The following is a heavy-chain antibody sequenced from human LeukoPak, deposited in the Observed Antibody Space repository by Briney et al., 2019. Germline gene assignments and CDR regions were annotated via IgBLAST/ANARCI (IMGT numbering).Heavy chain of an antibody. Sequence: GGSLRLSCAVSGITLSNYGMSWVRQAPGKGLEWVAGISGSGGGTNYADSVKGRVTISRDNPKSTLFLQMNNLRAEDTAVYFTAKRGFVIRDILVWFHREDYYFDSWGQGALVTVSS. D-gene: IGHD2-2*01. CDR3: AKRGFVIRDILVWFHREDYYFDS. V-gene: IGHV3-23*01. J-gene: IGHJ4*02. CDR1: GITLSNYG. CDR2: ISGSGGGT.